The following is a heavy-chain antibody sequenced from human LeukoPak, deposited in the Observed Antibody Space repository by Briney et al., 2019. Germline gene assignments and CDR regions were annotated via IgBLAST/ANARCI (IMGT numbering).Heavy chain of an antibody. CDR2: IYYSGST. CDR3: ARVSGSYYYFDY. V-gene: IGHV4-59*01. Sequence: SETLSLTCTVSGGSISSYYWSWIRQPPGKGLEWIGYIYYSGSTNYNPSLKSLVTISVDTSKNQFSLKLSSVTAADTAVYYCARVSGSYYYFDYWGQGTLVTVSS. D-gene: IGHD1-26*01. J-gene: IGHJ4*02. CDR1: GGSISSYY.